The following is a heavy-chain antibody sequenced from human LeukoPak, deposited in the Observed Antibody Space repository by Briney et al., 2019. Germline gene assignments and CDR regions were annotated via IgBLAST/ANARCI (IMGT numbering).Heavy chain of an antibody. J-gene: IGHJ4*02. D-gene: IGHD1-26*01. CDR1: GGSISSGGYY. CDR2: IYHSGST. CDR3: AREGVGATKDGVDY. Sequence: SQTLSLTCTVSGGSISSGGYYWSWIRQPPGKGLEWIGYIYHSGSTYYNPSLKSRVTISVDTSKNQFSLKLSSVTAADTAVYYCAREGVGATKDGVDYWGQGTLVTVSS. V-gene: IGHV4-30-2*05.